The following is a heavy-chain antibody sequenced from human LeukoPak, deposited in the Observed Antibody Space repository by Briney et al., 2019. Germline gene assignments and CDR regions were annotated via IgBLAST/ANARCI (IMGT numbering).Heavy chain of an antibody. CDR1: GFTFDDYA. D-gene: IGHD3-10*02. CDR3: AKFPHGVYGASDAFDI. V-gene: IGHV3-9*01. CDR2: ISWNSGSI. J-gene: IGHJ3*02. Sequence: GRSLRLSCAASGFTFDDYAMHWVRQAPGKGLEWVSGISWNSGSIGYADSVKGRFTISRDNAENSLYLQMNSLRAEDTALYYCAKFPHGVYGASDAFDIWGQGTMVTVSS.